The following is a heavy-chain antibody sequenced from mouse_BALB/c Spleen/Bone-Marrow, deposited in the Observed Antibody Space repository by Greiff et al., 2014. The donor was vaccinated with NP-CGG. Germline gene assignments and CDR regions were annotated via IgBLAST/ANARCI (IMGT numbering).Heavy chain of an antibody. CDR2: IFPGTDTT. J-gene: IGHJ3*01. V-gene: IGHV1S132*01. D-gene: IGHD2-4*01. Sequence: QVQLKESGAEVVNPGASVKLSCRTSGYTFTNYWIQWVKQRPGQGLGWIGEIFPGTDTTYYNEKFKDKATLTIDTSSSTAYMQLSNLTSEDPAVYFCARNYDYDEGAWVTYWGQGTLVTVSA. CDR3: ARNYDYDEGAWVTY. CDR1: GYTFTNYW.